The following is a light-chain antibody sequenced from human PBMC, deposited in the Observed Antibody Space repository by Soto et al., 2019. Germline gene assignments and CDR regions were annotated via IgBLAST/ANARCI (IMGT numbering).Light chain of an antibody. V-gene: IGKV3-20*01. CDR3: HQRQSWPRT. CDR1: QSVSSSF. Sequence: EIVLTQSPGTLSVSPGERATLSCRTSQSVSSSFVAWFQQKPGQAPRLLIFGTSIRAAGIPARFSASGTGTDFTLTISDVQPEDFAVYYCHQRQSWPRTFGQGTKVDIK. CDR2: GTS. J-gene: IGKJ1*01.